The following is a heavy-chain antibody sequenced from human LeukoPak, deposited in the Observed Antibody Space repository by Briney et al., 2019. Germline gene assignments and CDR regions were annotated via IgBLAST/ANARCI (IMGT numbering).Heavy chain of an antibody. Sequence: GGSLRLSCAASGFTFSSHSMNWVRQAPGKGLEWVSSISSSSSYIYYADSVKGRFTISRDNAKNSLYLQMNSLRAEDTAVYYCARDWGCSKENDYWGQGTLVTVSS. CDR3: ARDWGCSKENDY. J-gene: IGHJ4*02. D-gene: IGHD3-16*01. CDR1: GFTFSSHS. CDR2: ISSSSSYI. V-gene: IGHV3-21*01.